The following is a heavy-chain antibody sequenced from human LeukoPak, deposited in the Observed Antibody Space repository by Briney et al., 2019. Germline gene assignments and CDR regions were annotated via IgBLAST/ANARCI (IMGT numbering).Heavy chain of an antibody. V-gene: IGHV5-51*01. Sequence: PGESLQISFQASGSYFTTKWIGWVRQMPGNGLEWMGIIYPSDSDTRYSPSFQGHVIISADKSLSTSYHQWSSLKTSDTATYYCATQRRTGIYFDYWGHGTQVTVSS. CDR1: GSYFTTKW. J-gene: IGHJ4*01. D-gene: IGHD1-14*01. CDR2: IYPSDSDT. CDR3: ATQRRTGIYFDY.